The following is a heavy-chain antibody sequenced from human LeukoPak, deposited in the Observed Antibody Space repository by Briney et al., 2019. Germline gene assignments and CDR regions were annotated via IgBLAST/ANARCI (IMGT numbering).Heavy chain of an antibody. CDR3: AXXGIAAAGNDY. Sequence: ASVKVSCKASGGTFSSYAISWVRQAPGQGLEWMGRIIPILGIANYAQKFQGRVTITADKSTSTAYMELSSLRSEDTAVYYCAXXGIAAAGNDYWGQGTLVTVSS. CDR1: GGTFSSYA. CDR2: IIPILGIA. D-gene: IGHD6-13*01. V-gene: IGHV1-69*04. J-gene: IGHJ4*02.